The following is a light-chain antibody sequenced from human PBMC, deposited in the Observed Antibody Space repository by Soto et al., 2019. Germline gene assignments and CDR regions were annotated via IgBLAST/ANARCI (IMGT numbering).Light chain of an antibody. J-gene: IGLJ1*01. CDR3: SSYTSSSTLV. CDR2: EVS. CDR1: SSDVGGYNF. Sequence: SVLTHPASVSGSPRQSITISCTGTSSDVGGYNFVSWYQQHPGKAPKLMIFEVSNRPSWVSNRFSGSKSGNTSSLTISGLQAEDEADYYCSSYTSSSTLVFGTGTKVTVL. V-gene: IGLV2-14*01.